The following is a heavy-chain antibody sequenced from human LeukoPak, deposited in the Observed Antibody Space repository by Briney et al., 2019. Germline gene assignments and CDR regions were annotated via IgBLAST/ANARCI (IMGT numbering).Heavy chain of an antibody. V-gene: IGHV3-7*03. CDR3: AMLSYCSDASWYVDVFGI. CDR2: IKTDGSTK. J-gene: IGHJ3*02. CDR1: GFTFSRYW. D-gene: IGHD2-2*01. Sequence: GGSLRLSCVASGFTFSRYWMRWVRQVPGKGLERVANIKTDGSTKNYVDSVKGRFTISRDDSKNTLYLQMNSLRVEDTALYYCAMLSYCSDASWYVDVFGIWGQGTMVAVSS.